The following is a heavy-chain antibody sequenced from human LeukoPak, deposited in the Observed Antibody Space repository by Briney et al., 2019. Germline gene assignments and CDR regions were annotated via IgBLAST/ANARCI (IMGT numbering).Heavy chain of an antibody. CDR3: ARKGLGDC. J-gene: IGHJ4*02. V-gene: IGHV3-7*01. CDR1: GFTFSSFW. CDR2: IKQDGSVQ. D-gene: IGHD3-22*01. Sequence: GGSLRLSCAASGFTFSSFWMSWVRRAPGKGLEWVANIKQDGSVQYYVDSVKGRFTISRDNAKNSLYLQMNSLRAEDTAVYYCARKGLGDCWGQGTLVTVSS.